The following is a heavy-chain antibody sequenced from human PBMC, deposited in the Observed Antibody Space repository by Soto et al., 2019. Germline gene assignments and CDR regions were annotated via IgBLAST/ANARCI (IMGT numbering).Heavy chain of an antibody. J-gene: IGHJ1*01. D-gene: IGHD6-19*01. CDR2: ISGSGGST. CDR3: ARQGHSSGWYEHFQH. CDR1: GFTFSSYA. Sequence: EVQLLESGGGLVQPGGSLRLSCAASGFTFSSYAMSWVRQAPGKGLEWVSAISGSGGSTYYADSVKGRFTISRDNSKNTLYLQMNSLRAEDTAVYYCARQGHSSGWYEHFQHWGQGTLVTVSS. V-gene: IGHV3-23*01.